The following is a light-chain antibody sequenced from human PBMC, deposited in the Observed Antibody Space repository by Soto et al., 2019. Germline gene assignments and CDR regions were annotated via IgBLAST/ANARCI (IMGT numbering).Light chain of an antibody. V-gene: IGLV2-14*01. CDR3: SSYTASSTYV. CDR2: EVR. Sequence: QSALTQPASGSGSPGQSITISCTGTNSDVGGFNYVSWYQHHPGKAPKLMIYEVRNRPSGVSNRFSGSKSGNTASLTISGLQAEDEADYYCSSYTASSTYVFGTGTKLTVL. CDR1: NSDVGGFNY. J-gene: IGLJ1*01.